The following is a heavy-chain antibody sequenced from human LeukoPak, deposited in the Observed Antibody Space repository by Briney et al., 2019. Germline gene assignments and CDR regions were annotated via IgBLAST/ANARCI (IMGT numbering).Heavy chain of an antibody. D-gene: IGHD1-1*01. CDR3: AGDVMSTALDAFDI. Sequence: SETLSLTCTVSGGSINSYYWNWIRQPPGKGLELIGYIYYSGSPTYNPSLKSRVTISVDTSKNQFSLQLSSVTAADTAVYYCAGDVMSTALDAFDIWGQGTMVTVSS. CDR2: IYYSGSP. V-gene: IGHV4-59*01. CDR1: GGSINSYY. J-gene: IGHJ3*02.